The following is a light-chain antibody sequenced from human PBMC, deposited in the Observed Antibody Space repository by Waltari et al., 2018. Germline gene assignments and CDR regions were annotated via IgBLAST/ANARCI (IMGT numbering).Light chain of an antibody. CDR2: WAS. CDR3: QQYYSPPYT. V-gene: IGKV4-1*01. CDR1: QSLLYGGNNKNY. Sequence: DIVMTQSPDSLAVSLGERATINCKSSQSLLYGGNNKNYLGWYQKTPGRPPKLLIYWASTRESGVPDRFSGSGSGTDFTLTVSSLQAEDVAVYYCQQYYSPPYTFGQGTKLEIK. J-gene: IGKJ2*01.